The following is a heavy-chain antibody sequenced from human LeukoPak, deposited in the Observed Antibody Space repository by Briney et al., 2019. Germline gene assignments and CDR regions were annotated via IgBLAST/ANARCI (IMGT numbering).Heavy chain of an antibody. CDR2: ISSSSSYI. Sequence: GGSLRLSCAASGFTFSSYSMNWVRQAPGKGLEWVSSISSSSSYIYYADSVKGRFPISRDNAKNSLYLQMNSLRAEDTAVYYCASDYDILTGHNWFDPWGQGTLVTVSS. CDR3: ASDYDILTGHNWFDP. J-gene: IGHJ5*02. CDR1: GFTFSSYS. V-gene: IGHV3-21*01. D-gene: IGHD3-9*01.